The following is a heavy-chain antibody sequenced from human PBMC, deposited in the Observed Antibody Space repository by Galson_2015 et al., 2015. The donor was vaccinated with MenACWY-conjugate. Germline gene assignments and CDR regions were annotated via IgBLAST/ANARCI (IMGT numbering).Heavy chain of an antibody. CDR2: IYPGDSDT. CDR1: GYSFTNYW. V-gene: IGHV5-51*01. Sequence: QSGAEVKKPGESLTISCKGSGYSFTNYWIGWVRQMPGKGLEWMGIIYPGDSDTRYSPSFQGQVTMSADKSINSAYLQWSSLKASDAAMYYCASLWCIGGSCHSPAFDIWGQGTMVSVSS. CDR3: ASLWCIGGSCHSPAFDI. J-gene: IGHJ3*02. D-gene: IGHD2-15*01.